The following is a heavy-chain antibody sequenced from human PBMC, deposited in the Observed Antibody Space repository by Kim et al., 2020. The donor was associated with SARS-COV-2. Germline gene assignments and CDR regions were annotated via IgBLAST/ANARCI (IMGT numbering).Heavy chain of an antibody. V-gene: IGHV3-48*03. J-gene: IGHJ4*02. D-gene: IGHD6-19*01. CDR1: GFTFSAYE. Sequence: GGSLRLSCAASGFTFSAYEMNWVRQAPGKGLEWVSYISNFDSTIYYGDSVRGRFTVSRDNAKNSLYLQMDSLTAEDTDVYYCARGYWSRGSNHFDHWGRGTLVTVSP. CDR3: ARGYWSRGSNHFDH. CDR2: ISNFDSTI.